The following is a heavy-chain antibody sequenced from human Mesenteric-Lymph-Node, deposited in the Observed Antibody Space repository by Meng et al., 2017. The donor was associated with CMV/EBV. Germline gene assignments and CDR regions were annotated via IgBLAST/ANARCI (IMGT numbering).Heavy chain of an antibody. CDR3: VRAIIFGGTYADS. V-gene: IGHV4-34*01. CDR2: INHSGSA. CDR1: GGSFSNYY. J-gene: IGHJ4*02. Sequence: CAVYGGSFSNYYWTWIRQSPGKGPEWIGEINHSGSAKYNPSLKSRVIISIDTTKNQFSLNLYSVTAADTAIYYCVRAIIFGGTYADSWGQGTLVTASS. D-gene: IGHD1-26*01.